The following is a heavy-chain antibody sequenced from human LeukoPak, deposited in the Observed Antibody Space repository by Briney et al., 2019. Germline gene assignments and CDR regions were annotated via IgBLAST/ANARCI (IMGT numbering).Heavy chain of an antibody. V-gene: IGHV3-74*01. Sequence: GGSLRLSCAASGLTFSSAWMHWVRQTPGKGLVWVSRIQSDGTTTYADSVRGRFTISRDNAENTLYPQMNNLRAEDTGIYYCARDGSYKLDYWGQGTLVTVSS. CDR1: GLTFSSAW. D-gene: IGHD1-26*01. CDR2: IQSDGTT. J-gene: IGHJ4*02. CDR3: ARDGSYKLDY.